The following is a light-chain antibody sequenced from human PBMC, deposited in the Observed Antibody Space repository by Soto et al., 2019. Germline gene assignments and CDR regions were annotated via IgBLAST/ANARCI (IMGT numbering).Light chain of an antibody. Sequence: QSVLTQPASVSGSPGQSITISCTGTSSDIGGYNYVSWYQQHPGKAPKLMIYEVTNRPSGVSNRFSGSKSGNTASLTISGLQPEDEADYYCSSYTSNNIVVFGTATKVTVL. CDR3: SSYTSNNIVV. CDR1: SSDIGGYNY. CDR2: EVT. V-gene: IGLV2-14*01. J-gene: IGLJ1*01.